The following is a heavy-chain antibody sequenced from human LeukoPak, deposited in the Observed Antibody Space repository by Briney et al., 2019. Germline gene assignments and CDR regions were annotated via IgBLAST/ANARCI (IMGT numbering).Heavy chain of an antibody. Sequence: GASVKVSCKASGYSFTSYGISWVRQAPGQGLEWMGWISGYNGDTNYAQKLQGRVTMTTDTSTSTAYMELRSLRSDDTAAYYCARDWNYGGNFDTFDIWGQGTMVTVSS. D-gene: IGHD4-23*01. CDR3: ARDWNYGGNFDTFDI. CDR1: GYSFTSYG. V-gene: IGHV1-18*01. CDR2: ISGYNGDT. J-gene: IGHJ3*02.